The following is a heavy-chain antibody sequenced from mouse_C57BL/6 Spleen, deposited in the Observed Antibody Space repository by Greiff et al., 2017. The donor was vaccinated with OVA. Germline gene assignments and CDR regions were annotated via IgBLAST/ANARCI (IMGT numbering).Heavy chain of an antibody. V-gene: IGHV5-12*01. CDR1: GFTFSDYY. CDR2: IRNGGGST. CDR3: ARTPSYYDSSSFAMDY. D-gene: IGHD1-1*01. Sequence: EVQLVEPGGGLVQPGGSLKLSCAASGFTFSDYYMYWVRQTPEKRLEWVAYIRNGGGSTYYPDTVKGRFTISRDNAKNTLYLQMSRLKSEDTSMYYVARTPSYYDSSSFAMDYWGQGTSVTVSS. J-gene: IGHJ4*01.